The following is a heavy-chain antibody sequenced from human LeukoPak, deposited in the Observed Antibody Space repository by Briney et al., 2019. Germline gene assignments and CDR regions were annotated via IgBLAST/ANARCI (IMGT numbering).Heavy chain of an antibody. D-gene: IGHD3-3*01. CDR1: GGSISSSSYY. J-gene: IGHJ4*02. CDR3: AKEYYDFWSGYPHDY. CDR2: ISGSGGST. Sequence: ETLSLTCTVSGGSISSSSYYWGWIRQPPGKGLEWVSAISGSGGSTYYADSVKGRFTISRDNSKNTLYLQMNSLRAEDTAVYYCAKEYYDFWSGYPHDYWGQGTLVTVSS. V-gene: IGHV3-23*01.